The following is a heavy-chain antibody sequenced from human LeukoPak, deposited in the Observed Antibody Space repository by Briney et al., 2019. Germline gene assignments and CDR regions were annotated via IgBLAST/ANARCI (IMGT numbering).Heavy chain of an antibody. CDR2: IKEDGSET. V-gene: IGHV3-7*04. CDR3: ARADFRGSSWDYAY. D-gene: IGHD6-13*01. Sequence: GGSLRLSCVASGFSLSIYWLGWVRQAPGKGLEWVANIKEDGSETYYVDSVKGRFTISRDNVKNSLYLQVNSLRAEDTAVYYCARADFRGSSWDYAYWDQGALITVSS. J-gene: IGHJ4*02. CDR1: GFSLSIYW.